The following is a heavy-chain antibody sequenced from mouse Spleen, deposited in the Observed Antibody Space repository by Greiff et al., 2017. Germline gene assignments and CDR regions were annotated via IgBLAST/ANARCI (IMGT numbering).Heavy chain of an antibody. Sequence: QVQLQQPGAELVKPGASVKMSCKASGYTFTSYWMHWVKQRPGQGLEWIGVIDPSDSYTSYNQKFKGKATLTVDTSSSTAYMQLSSLTSEDSAVYYCTRREQLGLFDYWGQGTTLTVSS. CDR1: GYTFTSYW. CDR3: TRREQLGLFDY. CDR2: IDPSDSYT. V-gene: IGHV1S127*01. J-gene: IGHJ2*01. D-gene: IGHD3-1*01.